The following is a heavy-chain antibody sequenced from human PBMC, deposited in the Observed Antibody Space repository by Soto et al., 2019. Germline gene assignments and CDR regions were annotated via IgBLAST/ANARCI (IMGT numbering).Heavy chain of an antibody. V-gene: IGHV1-2*02. J-gene: IGHJ6*02. CDR3: ARIKWGLDYYSGMDV. Sequence: ASVKVSCKASGYTFSDYFIQWLRQAPGQGLEWVAWINPKTAATNYAKKFQDRVTLTSDTSFSTAYLELTRLRPDDTALYYCARIKWGLDYYSGMDVWGQGTAVTVS. CDR1: GYTFSDYF. D-gene: IGHD1-26*01. CDR2: INPKTAAT.